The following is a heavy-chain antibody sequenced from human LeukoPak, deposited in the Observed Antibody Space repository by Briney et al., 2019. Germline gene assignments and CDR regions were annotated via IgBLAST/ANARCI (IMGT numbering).Heavy chain of an antibody. J-gene: IGHJ4*02. Sequence: ASVKVSCKASGGTFSSYAISWVRQAPGQGLEWMGRIIPIFGIASYAQKFQGRVTITADKSTSTAYMELSSLRSEDTAVYYCARDRSSGSHFDYWGQGTLVTVSS. CDR1: GGTFSSYA. D-gene: IGHD3-22*01. CDR3: ARDRSSGSHFDY. CDR2: IIPIFGIA. V-gene: IGHV1-69*04.